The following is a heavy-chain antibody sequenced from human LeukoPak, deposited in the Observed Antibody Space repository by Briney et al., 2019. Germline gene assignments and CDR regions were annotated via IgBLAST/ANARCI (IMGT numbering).Heavy chain of an antibody. D-gene: IGHD3-10*01. CDR1: GFTFRSYW. CDR2: IDSGGSST. Sequence: GGSLRLSCAASGFTFRSYWMYWVRQAPGKGLVGVSRIDSGGSSTIYADSVKGRFTISRDNAKNMLYLQTNSPRVEDTAVYYCARDTGTWGQGALVTVSS. CDR3: ARDTGT. V-gene: IGHV3-74*01. J-gene: IGHJ5*02.